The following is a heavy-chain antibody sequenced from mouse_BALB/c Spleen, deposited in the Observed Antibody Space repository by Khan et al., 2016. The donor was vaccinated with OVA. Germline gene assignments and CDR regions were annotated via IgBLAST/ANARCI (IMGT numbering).Heavy chain of an antibody. Sequence: EVQLVESGGGLVKPGGSLKLSCAASGFTFSTYAMSWVRQTPEKRLEWVATISSDGDYTYFPDNVTGRFTISRDNAKNTLCLQMTSLRSEDTAMYYCARSRYGSFAYWGQGTLVTVSA. J-gene: IGHJ3*01. D-gene: IGHD2-1*01. V-gene: IGHV5-9-3*01. CDR1: GFTFSTYA. CDR2: ISSDGDYT. CDR3: ARSRYGSFAY.